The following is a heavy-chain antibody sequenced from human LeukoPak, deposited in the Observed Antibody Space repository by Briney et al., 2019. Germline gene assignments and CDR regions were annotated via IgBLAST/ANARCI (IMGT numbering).Heavy chain of an antibody. CDR3: AKVAVRYYDSSGPDW. D-gene: IGHD3-22*01. CDR2: ISYDGSNK. Sequence: GGSLRLSCAASGFTFSSYGMHWVRQAPGKGLEWVAVISYDGSNKYYADSVKGRFTISRDNSKNTLYLQMNSLRAEDTAVYYCAKVAVRYYDSSGPDWWGQGTLVTVSS. V-gene: IGHV3-30*18. CDR1: GFTFSSYG. J-gene: IGHJ4*02.